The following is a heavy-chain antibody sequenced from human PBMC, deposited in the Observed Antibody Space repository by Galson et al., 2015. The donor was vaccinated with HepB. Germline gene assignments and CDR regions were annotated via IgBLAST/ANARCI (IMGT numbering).Heavy chain of an antibody. J-gene: IGHJ3*02. CDR2: ISYDGSNK. CDR1: GFTFSSYG. CDR3: AKTWWELRRNDAFDI. V-gene: IGHV3-30*18. Sequence: SLRLSCAASGFTFSSYGMHWVRQAPGKGLEWVAVISYDGSNKYYADSVKGRFTTSRDNSKNTLYLQMNSLRAEDTAVYYCAKTWWELRRNDAFDIWGQGTMVTVSS. D-gene: IGHD1-26*01.